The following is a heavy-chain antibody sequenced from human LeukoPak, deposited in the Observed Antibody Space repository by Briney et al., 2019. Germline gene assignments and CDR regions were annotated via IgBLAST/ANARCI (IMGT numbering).Heavy chain of an antibody. CDR1: GFTFSSYW. J-gene: IGHJ6*03. V-gene: IGHV4-34*01. CDR3: ARRRQYCSGGSCYSRVYYYMDV. D-gene: IGHD2-15*01. Sequence: PGGSLRLSCAASGFTFSSYWMSWVRQAPGKGLEWIGEINHSGSTNYNPSLKSRVTISVDTSKNQFSLKLSSVTAADTAVYYCARRRQYCSGGSCYSRVYYYMDVWGKGTTVTICS. CDR2: INHSGST.